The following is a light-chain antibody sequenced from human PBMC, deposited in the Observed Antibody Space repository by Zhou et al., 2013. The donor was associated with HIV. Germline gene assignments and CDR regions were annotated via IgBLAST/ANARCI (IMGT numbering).Light chain of an antibody. V-gene: IGKV2-28*01. CDR1: QSLLHSNGYNY. J-gene: IGKJ3*01. Sequence: DIVVTQSPLSLPVTPGEPASISCRSSQSLLHSNGYNYLDWYLQKPGQSPQLLIYLGSNRASGVPDRFNGSGSGTDFTLKISRVEADDAGVYYCMQALQNPSFGPGTKLDIK. CDR2: LGS. CDR3: MQALQNPS.